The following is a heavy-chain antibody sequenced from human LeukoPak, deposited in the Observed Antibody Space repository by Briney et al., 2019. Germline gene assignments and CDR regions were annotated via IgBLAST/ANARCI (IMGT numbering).Heavy chain of an antibody. CDR3: ARGWRYCTNGVCSGWFDP. D-gene: IGHD2-8*01. Sequence: SETLSLTCTVSGYSISSGYYWGWIRQPPGKGLEWIGSIYHSGSTYYNPSLKSRVTISVDTSKNQFSLKLSSVTAADAAVYYCARGWRYCTNGVCSGWFDPWGQGTLVTVSS. CDR2: IYHSGST. V-gene: IGHV4-38-2*02. CDR1: GYSISSGYY. J-gene: IGHJ5*02.